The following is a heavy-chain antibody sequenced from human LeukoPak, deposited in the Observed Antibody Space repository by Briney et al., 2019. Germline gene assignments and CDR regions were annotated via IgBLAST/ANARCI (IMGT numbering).Heavy chain of an antibody. CDR1: GDSISSNSYY. D-gene: IGHD3-22*01. V-gene: IGHV4-39*07. CDR2: IYYSGST. J-gene: IGHJ5*02. CDR3: ARVPAGPWGVVVTRGWFDP. Sequence: SETLSLTCSVSGDSISSNSYYWGWIRQPPGQGLEWIGSIYYSGSTYYNPSLKSRVTISVDTSKNQFSLKLSSATAADTAVYYCARVPAGPWGVVVTRGWFDPWGQGTLVTVSS.